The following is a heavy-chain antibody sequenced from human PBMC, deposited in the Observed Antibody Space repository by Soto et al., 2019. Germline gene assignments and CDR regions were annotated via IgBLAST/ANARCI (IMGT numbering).Heavy chain of an antibody. J-gene: IGHJ6*02. Sequence: ASVKVSCKTSGYTFTRLGISWVRQAPGQGLEWMGWISNYNGNTNYAQKFKGRVSMTTDTSTSTANMKLRSLRSDDTAVYYCARARGYCSGGSCYSSYYYGMDVWGQGTTVTVSS. CDR1: GYTFTRLG. CDR2: ISNYNGNT. V-gene: IGHV1-18*01. D-gene: IGHD2-15*01. CDR3: ARARGYCSGGSCYSSYYYGMDV.